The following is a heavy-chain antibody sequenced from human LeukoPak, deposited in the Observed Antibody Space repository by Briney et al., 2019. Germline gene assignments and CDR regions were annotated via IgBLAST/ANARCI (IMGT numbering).Heavy chain of an antibody. CDR2: ISGSGGTA. J-gene: IGHJ5*02. D-gene: IGHD2-2*01. Sequence: GGSLRLSCAASGFTFSDSAMTWVRQAPGKGLEWFSSISGSGGTAYHADSVKGRFTISRDNSKKTLYLQMNNLRAEDTAFYYCAKDRGIVVVGRFDPWGQGTLVTVSS. CDR1: GFTFSDSA. V-gene: IGHV3-23*01. CDR3: AKDRGIVVVGRFDP.